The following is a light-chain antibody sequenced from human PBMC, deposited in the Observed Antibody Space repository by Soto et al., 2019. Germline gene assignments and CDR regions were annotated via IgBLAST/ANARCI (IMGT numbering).Light chain of an antibody. J-gene: IGLJ1*01. V-gene: IGLV2-14*03. CDR3: SSYSDSDTKV. CDR2: EVN. CDR1: SSDVGAYIY. Sequence: QSALTQPASVSGSPGQSITISCGGTSSDVGAYIYVSWYQQYPGKAPKLIIYEVNNQPSGVSGRFSGSKSDTTAYLTISGLQAEDEADYYCSSYSDSDTKVFGTGTKLTVL.